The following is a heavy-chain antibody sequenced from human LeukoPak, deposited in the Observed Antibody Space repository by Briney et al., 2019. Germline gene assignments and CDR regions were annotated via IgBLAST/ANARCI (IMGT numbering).Heavy chain of an antibody. V-gene: IGHV3-30*04. CDR1: GFTFRTYA. CDR2: IFDERNK. Sequence: GGSLRLSCSASGFTFRTYAMHWVRQAPGKGLEWVAVIFDERNKFAADSVKGRFTISRDNSKNTLYLHMNSLRDEDTAVYYCARDPIAAEPDYFDYWGQGTLVTVSS. J-gene: IGHJ4*02. CDR3: ARDPIAAEPDYFDY. D-gene: IGHD1-14*01.